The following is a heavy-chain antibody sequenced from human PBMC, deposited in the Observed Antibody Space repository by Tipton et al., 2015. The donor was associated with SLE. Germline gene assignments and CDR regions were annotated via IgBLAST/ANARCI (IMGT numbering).Heavy chain of an antibody. CDR2: IDDSGNT. V-gene: IGHV4-59*11. CDR1: GGSISSHY. D-gene: IGHD3-22*01. CDR3: ARGSYDSSGYHNWEFDY. J-gene: IGHJ4*02. Sequence: LRLSCTVSGGSISSHYWSWIRQPPGKGLEWIGYIDDSGNTDYTPSLKSRVTISVDTSKNQFSLKLSSVTAADTAVYYCARGSYDSSGYHNWEFDYWGQGTLVTVSS.